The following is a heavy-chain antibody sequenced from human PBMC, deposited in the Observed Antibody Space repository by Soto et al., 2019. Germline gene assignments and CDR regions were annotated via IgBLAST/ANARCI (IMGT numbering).Heavy chain of an antibody. Sequence: GGSLRLSCEASGFSLISYEINWVRQAPGKGLKWASYISTSGTTIQYGDSVKGRFTVSRDNAKNSVYLQMNSLRAEDTGVYYCERDVELWGQGTPVTVYS. CDR3: ERDVEL. CDR1: GFSLISYE. J-gene: IGHJ4*02. CDR2: ISTSGTTI. V-gene: IGHV3-48*03. D-gene: IGHD1-26*01.